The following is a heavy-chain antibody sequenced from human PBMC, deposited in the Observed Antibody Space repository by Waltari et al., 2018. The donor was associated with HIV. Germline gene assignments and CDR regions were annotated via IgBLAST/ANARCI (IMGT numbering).Heavy chain of an antibody. D-gene: IGHD3-10*01. CDR2: TYYRKKWYH. Sequence: IQLQQSGPGLMQPSQTLSLTCVISADSVSSNTAAWTWIRQSPSRGREWLGRTYYRKKWYHDYTGSLKTRMTLSAAASKNQFSLELRSLTFDDSAMYYCAKGAFSVRTSGMFDYWGQGALVTVSS. CDR3: AKGAFSVRTSGMFDY. J-gene: IGHJ4*02. V-gene: IGHV6-1*01. CDR1: ADSVSSNTAA.